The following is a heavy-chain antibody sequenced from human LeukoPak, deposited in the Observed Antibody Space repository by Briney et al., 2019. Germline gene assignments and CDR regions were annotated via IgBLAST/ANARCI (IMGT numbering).Heavy chain of an antibody. CDR3: ACDSSGYYTSAFDI. CDR1: GGSISSSSYY. Sequence: SETLSLTCTVSGGSISSSSYYWGWIRQPPGKGLEWIGSIYYSGSTYYNPSLKSRVTISVDTSKNQFSLKLSSVTAADTAVYYCACDSSGYYTSAFDIWGQGTMVTVSS. CDR2: IYYSGST. V-gene: IGHV4-39*07. J-gene: IGHJ3*02. D-gene: IGHD3-22*01.